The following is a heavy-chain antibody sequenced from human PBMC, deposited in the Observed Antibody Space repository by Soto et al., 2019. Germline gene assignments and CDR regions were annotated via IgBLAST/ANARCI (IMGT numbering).Heavy chain of an antibody. V-gene: IGHV3-33*01. CDR2: IWYDGSNK. D-gene: IGHD2-15*01. J-gene: IGHJ4*02. CDR1: GFTFSSYG. Sequence: QVQLVESGGGVVQPGRSLRLSCAASGFTFSSYGMHWVRQAPGKGLERVAVIWYDGSNKYYADSVKGRFTISRDNSKNTLYLQMNRLRAEDTAVYYCARSSELLGYCSGGSCYLDYWGQGPLVTVSS. CDR3: ARSSELLGYCSGGSCYLDY.